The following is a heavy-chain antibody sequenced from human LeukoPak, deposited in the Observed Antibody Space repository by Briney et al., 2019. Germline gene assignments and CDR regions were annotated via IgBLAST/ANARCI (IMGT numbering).Heavy chain of an antibody. CDR1: GYGFTTYW. Sequence: GESLKISCKSSGYGFTTYWIGWVRQMPGKGLEWMGIIYPGDSDTRYSPSFQGQVTISADKSISTAYLQWSSLKASDTAMYYCASAKVATIGPFDYWGQGTLVTVSS. CDR2: IYPGDSDT. CDR3: ASAKVATIGPFDY. V-gene: IGHV5-51*01. D-gene: IGHD5-24*01. J-gene: IGHJ4*02.